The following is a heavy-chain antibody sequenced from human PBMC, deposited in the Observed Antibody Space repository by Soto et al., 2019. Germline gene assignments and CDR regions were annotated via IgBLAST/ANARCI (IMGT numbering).Heavy chain of an antibody. CDR3: ARDLDGSGSYFTNY. V-gene: IGHV1-18*01. D-gene: IGHD3-10*01. CDR2: ISPHKDDT. Sequence: ASVKVSCKTSGYTFSSIGITWVRHAPGQGLEWMGWISPHKDDTYYAQRLQGRVTMTTDTSTNTAYMELRSLRSDDTAVYFCARDLDGSGSYFTNYWGPGTLVTVSS. J-gene: IGHJ4*02. CDR1: GYTFSSIG.